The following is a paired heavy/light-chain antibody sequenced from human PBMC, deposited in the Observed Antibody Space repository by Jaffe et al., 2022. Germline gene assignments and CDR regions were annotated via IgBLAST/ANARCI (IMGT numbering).Light chain of an antibody. J-gene: IGKJ4*01. CDR1: QSVSSY. CDR3: QQRSNWPSPLT. Sequence: EIVLTQSPATLSLSPGERATLSCRASQSVSSYLAWYQQKPGQAPRLLIYDASNRATGIPARFSGSGSGTDFTLTISSLEPEDFAVYYCQQRSNWPSPLTFGGGTKVEIK. V-gene: IGKV3-11*01. CDR2: DAS.
Heavy chain of an antibody. CDR3: VIVYLSFQEVITTVDYFDY. CDR2: IYPGDSDT. CDR1: GYSFTSYW. V-gene: IGHV5-51*03. D-gene: IGHD3-22*01. J-gene: IGHJ4*02. Sequence: EVQLVQSGAEVKKPGESLKISCKGSGYSFTSYWIGWVRQMPGKGLEWMGIIYPGDSDTRYSPSFQGQVTISADKSISTAYLQWSSLKASDTAMYYCVIVYLSFQEVITTVDYFDYWGQGTLVTVSS.